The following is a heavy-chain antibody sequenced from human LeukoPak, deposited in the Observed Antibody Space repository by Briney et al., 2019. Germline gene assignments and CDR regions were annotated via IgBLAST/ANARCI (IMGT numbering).Heavy chain of an antibody. J-gene: IGHJ6*02. CDR1: GFTFSSYA. Sequence: PGGSLRLSCAASGFTFSSYAMHWVRQAPGKGLEWVAVISYDGSNKYYADSVKGRFTISRDNSKNTLYLQMNSLRAEDTAVYYCARAYDGYSSSWYNLDYGMDVWVRGTTVTVSS. CDR2: ISYDGSNK. V-gene: IGHV3-30-3*01. CDR3: ARAYDGYSSSWYNLDYGMDV. D-gene: IGHD6-13*01.